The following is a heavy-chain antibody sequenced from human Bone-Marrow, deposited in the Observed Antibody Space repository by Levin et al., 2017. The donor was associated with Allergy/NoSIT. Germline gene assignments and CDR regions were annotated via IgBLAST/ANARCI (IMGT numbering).Heavy chain of an antibody. V-gene: IGHV3-33*01. CDR2: MLYGGNYK. CDR3: ARERSYCDSGSCYSYDYYYGMDV. D-gene: IGHD2-2*02. CDR1: GFTFSSYG. Sequence: HTGGSLRLSCAASGFTFSSYGLHWVRQTPGKGLEWVAIMLYGGNYKYYADSVKGRFTISRDNSKNTVYLQMNSLRAEDTAVYYCARERSYCDSGSCYSYDYYYGMDVWGQGTTVTVSS. J-gene: IGHJ6*02.